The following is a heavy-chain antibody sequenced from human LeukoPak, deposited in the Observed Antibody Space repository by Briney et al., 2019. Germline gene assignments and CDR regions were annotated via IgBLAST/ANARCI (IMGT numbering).Heavy chain of an antibody. V-gene: IGHV3-21*01. CDR3: ARGVIVVVPAAPDAYYYYMDV. Sequence: PGGSLRLSCATSGFGFSSYSMNWVRQAPGKGLEWVSSISSSSYDIYYADSLKGRFTISGDNAKNSLYLQMDSLRAEDTAVYYCARGVIVVVPAAPDAYYYYMDVWGKGTTVTISS. J-gene: IGHJ6*03. D-gene: IGHD2-2*01. CDR1: GFGFSSYS. CDR2: ISSSSYDI.